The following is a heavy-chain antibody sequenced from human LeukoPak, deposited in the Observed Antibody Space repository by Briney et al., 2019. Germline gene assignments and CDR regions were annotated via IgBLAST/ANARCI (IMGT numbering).Heavy chain of an antibody. CDR2: INPNSGGT. D-gene: IGHD6-13*01. V-gene: IGHV1-2*02. CDR3: ARDKRHSSSWYYYYYYMDV. J-gene: IGHJ6*03. CDR1: GYTFTGYY. Sequence: ASVKVSCKASGYTFTGYYMHWVRQAPGQGLEWMGWINPNSGGTNYAQKFQGRVTMTRDTSISTAYMELSRLRSDHTAVYYCARDKRHSSSWYYYYYYMDVWGKGTTVTVSS.